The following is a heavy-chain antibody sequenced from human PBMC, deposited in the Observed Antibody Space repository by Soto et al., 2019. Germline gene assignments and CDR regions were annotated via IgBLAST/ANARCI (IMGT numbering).Heavy chain of an antibody. CDR1: GFTLNNYG. CDR2: MWYDGLRQ. D-gene: IGHD2-15*01. Sequence: AGGSLRLSCVGSGFTLNNYGVHWVRQAPGKGLEWVAPMWYDGLRQTYLDSVRGRFTVSRDSSTNTIYLQMNSLRVEDTGNYSCVKESTPPFFDSWGQGTPVTVSS. J-gene: IGHJ4*02. V-gene: IGHV3-33*03. CDR3: VKESTPPFFDS.